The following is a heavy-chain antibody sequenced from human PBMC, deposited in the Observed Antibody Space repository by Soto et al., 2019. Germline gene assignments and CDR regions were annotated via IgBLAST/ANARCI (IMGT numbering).Heavy chain of an antibody. D-gene: IGHD6-13*01. CDR1: GFTFDDYA. CDR2: ISWNSGSI. CDR3: AKGSSWSMGTSFDY. J-gene: IGHJ4*02. Sequence: GGSLRLSCAASGFTFDDYAMHWVRQAPGKGLEWVSGISWNSGSIGYADSVKGRFTISRDNAKNSLYLQMNSLRAEDTALYYCAKGSSWSMGTSFDYWGQGTLVTVSS. V-gene: IGHV3-9*01.